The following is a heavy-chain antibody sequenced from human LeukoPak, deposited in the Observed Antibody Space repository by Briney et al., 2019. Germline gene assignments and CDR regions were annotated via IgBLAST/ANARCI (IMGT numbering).Heavy chain of an antibody. CDR2: IYTSGST. J-gene: IGHJ3*02. V-gene: IGHV4-4*07. Sequence: PSETLSLTCTVSGGSLSSYYWSWIRQPAGKGLEWIGRIYTSGSTNYNPSLKSRVTMAVDTSKNQFSLKLSSVTAADTAVYYCARDPFTYYYDSSGYYYSSPAFDIWGQGTMVTVSS. CDR3: ARDPFTYYYDSSGYYYSSPAFDI. D-gene: IGHD3-22*01. CDR1: GGSLSSYY.